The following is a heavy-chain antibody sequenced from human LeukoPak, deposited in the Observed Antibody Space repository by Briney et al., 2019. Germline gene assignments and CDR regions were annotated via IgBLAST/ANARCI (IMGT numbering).Heavy chain of an antibody. V-gene: IGHV3-66*04. D-gene: IGHD6-13*01. Sequence: GGSLRLSCAASGFTVSSNYMSWVRQAPGRGLEWVSVIYSGGSTYYADSVKGRFTISRDNAKNSLYLQMNSLRAEDTAVYYCARRDSSSWYLDYWGQGTLVTVSS. CDR1: GFTVSSNY. CDR2: IYSGGST. J-gene: IGHJ4*02. CDR3: ARRDSSSWYLDY.